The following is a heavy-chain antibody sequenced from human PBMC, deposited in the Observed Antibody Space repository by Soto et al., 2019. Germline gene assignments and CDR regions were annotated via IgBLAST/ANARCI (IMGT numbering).Heavy chain of an antibody. J-gene: IGHJ5*02. Sequence: SETLSLTCAVSGGSISSGGYSWSWIRQPPGKGLEWIGYIYHSGSTYYNPSLKSRVTISVDRSKNQFSLKLSSVTAADTAVYYCARGEGNFWSGYYNWFDPWGQGTLVTVSS. CDR2: IYHSGST. CDR3: ARGEGNFWSGYYNWFDP. V-gene: IGHV4-30-2*01. D-gene: IGHD3-3*01. CDR1: GGSISSGGYS.